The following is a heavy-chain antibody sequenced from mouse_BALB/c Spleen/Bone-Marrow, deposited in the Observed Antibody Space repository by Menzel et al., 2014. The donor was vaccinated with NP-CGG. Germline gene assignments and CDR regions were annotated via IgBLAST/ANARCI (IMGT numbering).Heavy chain of an antibody. CDR3: ARRGDYDWFAY. V-gene: IGHV5-2*01. CDR1: EYVFPSHD. Sequence: EVQLQQSGGGLVQPGESLKLSCESNEYVFPSHDMSWVRKTPEKRLELVAAINSDGGSTYYPDTMERRFIISRDNTKKTLYLQMSSLRSEDTALYYCARRGDYDWFAYWGQGTQVTVSA. D-gene: IGHD2-4*01. CDR2: INSDGGST. J-gene: IGHJ3*01.